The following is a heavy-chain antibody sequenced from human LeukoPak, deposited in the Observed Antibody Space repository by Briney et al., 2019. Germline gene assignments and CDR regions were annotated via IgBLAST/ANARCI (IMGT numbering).Heavy chain of an antibody. J-gene: IGHJ4*02. CDR3: ARDGGGLAPVPNE. V-gene: IGHV1-2*02. CDR1: GYTFIDYY. CDR2: TNPNSGGT. D-gene: IGHD2-8*01. Sequence: ASVKVSCKASGYTFIDYYIHWVRQAPGQGLEWMGWTNPNSGGTNFAQRFQGRVTMTRDTSIRTAYMELRRLTSDDTAVYYCARDGGGLAPVPNEWGQGALDTVSS.